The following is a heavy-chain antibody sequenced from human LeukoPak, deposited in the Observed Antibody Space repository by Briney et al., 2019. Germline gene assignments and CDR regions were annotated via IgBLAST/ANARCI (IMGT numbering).Heavy chain of an antibody. CDR3: ARPPSRGYSSSFEY. Sequence: GESLKVSCKGSGYSFPTYWIAWVRQMPGKGLEWMGIIYPDESNIRYSPSFQGQVTISADKSISTAYLQWRSLKASDTAMYYCARPPSRGYSSSFEYWGQGTLVTVSS. CDR1: GYSFPTYW. D-gene: IGHD2-2*03. J-gene: IGHJ4*02. CDR2: IYPDESNI. V-gene: IGHV5-51*01.